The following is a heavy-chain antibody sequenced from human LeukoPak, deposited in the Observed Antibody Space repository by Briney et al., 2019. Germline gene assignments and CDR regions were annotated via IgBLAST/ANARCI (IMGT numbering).Heavy chain of an antibody. CDR1: GGSFSGYY. CDR2: ISHNGKS. J-gene: IGHJ4*02. V-gene: IGHV4-34*01. CDR3: VLGRWEPTGSY. D-gene: IGHD1-26*01. Sequence: PSETLSLTCAVYGGSFSGYYRSWIRQSPGKGLEWIGEISHNGKSNYNPSLKSRVTISADTSRNQFSLRLTSVTAADTGVYYCVLGRWEPTGSYWGQGTLVTISS.